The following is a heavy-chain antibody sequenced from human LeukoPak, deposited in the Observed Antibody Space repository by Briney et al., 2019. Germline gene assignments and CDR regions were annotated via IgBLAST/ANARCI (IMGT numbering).Heavy chain of an antibody. CDR1: GYTFSNYA. D-gene: IGHD4-23*01. J-gene: IGHJ3*02. CDR2: INAGDGDT. Sequence: RASVKVSCKASGYTFSNYAVHWVRQAPGQRLEWMGRINAGDGDTNYSQKFQGRVTITRDTSASTAHMELSSLRSEDTALYYCARESYGGYQFDIWGQGTVVTVSS. V-gene: IGHV1-3*01. CDR3: ARESYGGYQFDI.